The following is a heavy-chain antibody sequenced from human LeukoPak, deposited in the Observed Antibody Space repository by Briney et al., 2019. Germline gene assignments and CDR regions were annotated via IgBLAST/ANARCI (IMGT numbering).Heavy chain of an antibody. CDR1: GFSFTDYP. J-gene: IGHJ4*02. CDR2: IRTTAEGAKYA. Sequence: GGSLRLSCATSGFSFTDYPMNWVRQAPGKGLEWISNIRTTAEGAKYAYYADSVKGRVTISRDDGKNTLYLHMNSLRDDDTAVYYCATDQRYAFDYWGQGSLVTVSS. D-gene: IGHD3-9*01. V-gene: IGHV3-48*02. CDR3: ATDQRYAFDY.